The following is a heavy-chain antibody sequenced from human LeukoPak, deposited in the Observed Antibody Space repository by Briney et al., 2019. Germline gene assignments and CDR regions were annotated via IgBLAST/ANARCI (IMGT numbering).Heavy chain of an antibody. CDR2: IYRSGST. Sequence: SETLSLTCTVSGGSISNDYWSWIRQPAGKGLEWIGRIYRSGSTNYNPSRKSRVTMSVDTSKNQFSLKLSSVTAADTAVYHCARGGGSYEFDYWGQGTLVTVSS. CDR1: GGSISNDY. D-gene: IGHD3-3*01. CDR3: ARGGGSYEFDY. J-gene: IGHJ4*02. V-gene: IGHV4-4*07.